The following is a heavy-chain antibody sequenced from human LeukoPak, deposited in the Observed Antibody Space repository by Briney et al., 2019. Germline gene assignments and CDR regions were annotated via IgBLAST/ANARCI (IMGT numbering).Heavy chain of an antibody. CDR3: ARSIGMATIRYYYYMDV. D-gene: IGHD5-24*01. CDR1: GGTFSSYA. CDR2: IIPILGTA. V-gene: IGHV1-69*11. Sequence: GASVKGSCKASGGTFSSYAISWVRQAPGQGLEWVGRIIPILGTANYAQKFQGRVTITTDESTSTAYMELSSLRSEDTAVYSCARSIGMATIRYYYYMDVWGKGTTVTVSS. J-gene: IGHJ6*03.